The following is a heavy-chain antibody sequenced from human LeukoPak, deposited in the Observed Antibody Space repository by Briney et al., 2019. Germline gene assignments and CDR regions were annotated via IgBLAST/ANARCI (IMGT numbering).Heavy chain of an antibody. CDR1: GGSISDYY. D-gene: IGHD2-2*01. Sequence: PSETLSLTCTASGGSISDYYWSWIRQPPGKGLEWIGYVHYSGSTNYTPSLKSRVTISINTSKNQFSLRLSPVTAADTAVYYCAGATSREAFDIWGQGTMVTVSS. CDR2: VHYSGST. CDR3: AGATSREAFDI. J-gene: IGHJ3*02. V-gene: IGHV4-59*01.